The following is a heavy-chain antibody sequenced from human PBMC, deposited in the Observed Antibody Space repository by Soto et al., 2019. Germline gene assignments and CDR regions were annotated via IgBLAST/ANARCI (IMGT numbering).Heavy chain of an antibody. CDR1: GGTFSSYA. CDR3: ARRPNLRAPFDP. V-gene: IGHV1-69*01. CDR2: IIPSFGTA. J-gene: IGHJ5*02. Sequence: KVSCKASGGTFSSYAISWVRQAPGQGLEWMGGIIPSFGTANYAQKFQGRVTITADESTSTAYMELSSLRSEDTAVYYCARRPNLRAPFDPWGQGTLVTVSS.